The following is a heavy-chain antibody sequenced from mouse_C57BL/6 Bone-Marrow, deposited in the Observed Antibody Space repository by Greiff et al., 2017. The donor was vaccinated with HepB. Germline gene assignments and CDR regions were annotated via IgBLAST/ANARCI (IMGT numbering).Heavy chain of an antibody. Sequence: QVQLQQPGAELVKPGASVKMSCKASGYTFTSYWITWVKQRPGQGLEWIGDIYPGSGSTNYNEKFKSKATLTADKSSSTAYMQLSSLTSEDSAVYFCAMRRDYWGQGTTLTVSS. CDR1: GYTFTSYW. CDR3: AMRRDY. CDR2: IYPGSGST. V-gene: IGHV1-55*01. J-gene: IGHJ2*01.